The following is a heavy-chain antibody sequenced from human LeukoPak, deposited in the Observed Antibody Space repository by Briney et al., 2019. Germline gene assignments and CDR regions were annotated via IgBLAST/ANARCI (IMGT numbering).Heavy chain of an antibody. CDR1: EYSFTGYW. D-gene: IGHD6-19*01. CDR2: IDPDDADT. J-gene: IGHJ4*02. V-gene: IGHV5-51*01. CDR3: AILGGAVTGTLDY. Sequence: RGEPLNISCKGSEYSFTGYWIGWVRQMPGKDLEWMGIIDPDDADTRYSPSFQGQVTISADKSISTAYLQWSSLKASDTAMYYCAILGGAVTGTLDYWGQGALVTVSS.